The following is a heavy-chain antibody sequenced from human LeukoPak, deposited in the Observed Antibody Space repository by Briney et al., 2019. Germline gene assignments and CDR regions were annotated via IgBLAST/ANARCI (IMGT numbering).Heavy chain of an antibody. CDR3: ARRTGSYFDSSGYPDY. V-gene: IGHV3-7*01. Sequence: GGYLRLSRAASGLTFSSYWMSWVRQAPGKGLEWVANIRQDGSEKYYVDSVKGRFTISRDNAKNSLYLQMNSLRAEDTAIYYCARRTGSYFDSSGYPDYWGQGTLVTVSS. CDR1: GLTFSSYW. D-gene: IGHD3-22*01. CDR2: IRQDGSEK. J-gene: IGHJ4*02.